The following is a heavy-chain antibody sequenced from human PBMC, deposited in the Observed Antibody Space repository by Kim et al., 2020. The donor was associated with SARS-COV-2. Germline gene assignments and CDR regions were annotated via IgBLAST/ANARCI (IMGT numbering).Heavy chain of an antibody. V-gene: IGHV1-46*01. Sequence: ASVKVSCKASGYTFINYYIHWVRQAPGQGFEWMGIINAGGGGTSYSQKFHNRVTMTRDTSTSTVYMELSSLGSEDTAMYYCTRDSFNSGSFDYWGQGTLVTVSS. CDR1: GYTFINYY. CDR2: INAGGGGT. J-gene: IGHJ4*02. D-gene: IGHD5-12*01. CDR3: TRDSFNSGSFDY.